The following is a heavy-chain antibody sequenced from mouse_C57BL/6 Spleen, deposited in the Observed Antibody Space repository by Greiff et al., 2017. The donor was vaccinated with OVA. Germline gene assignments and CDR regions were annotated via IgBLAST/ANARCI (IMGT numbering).Heavy chain of an antibody. CDR2: IKPNNGGN. Sequence: EVQVVESGPELVKPGASVKMSCKASGYTFTDYNMHWVKQSHGKSLEWIGYIKPNNGGNSYNQKFKGKATLTVNKSSSTAYMELRSLTSEDSAVYYCARGIHLEYWGQCTTLTVSS. CDR1: GYTFTDYN. V-gene: IGHV1-22*01. J-gene: IGHJ2*01. CDR3: ARGIHLEY.